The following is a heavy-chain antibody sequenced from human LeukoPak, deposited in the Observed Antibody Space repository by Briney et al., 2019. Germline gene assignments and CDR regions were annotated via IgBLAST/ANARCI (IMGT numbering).Heavy chain of an antibody. J-gene: IGHJ6*03. CDR2: ISYDGRNK. CDR1: GFTFSNYA. D-gene: IGHD3-3*01. V-gene: IGHV3-30*04. Sequence: HPGGSLRLSCAASGFTFSNYAMHWVRQAPGKGLEWMSVISYDGRNKYFADSVKGRFTLSSDNSKNTLYLQMNSLRGEDTAAYYCARGQRAPVEWSYYTDVWGKGTPVTVS. CDR3: ARGQRAPVEWSYYTDV.